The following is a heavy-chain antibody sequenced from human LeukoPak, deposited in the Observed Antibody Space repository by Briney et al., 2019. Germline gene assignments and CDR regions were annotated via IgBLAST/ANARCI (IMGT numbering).Heavy chain of an antibody. CDR3: ARYKTRDTAMVGDAFDI. D-gene: IGHD5-18*01. J-gene: IGHJ3*02. CDR2: IYYSGST. V-gene: IGHV4-39*07. Sequence: KSSETLALTCSVSGGSINTSRFQWGWVRQPPGKGLEWIGSIYYSGSTYYNPSLKSRVTISVDTSKNQFSLKLSSVTAADTAVYYCARYKTRDTAMVGDAFDIWGQGTMVTVSS. CDR1: GGSINTSRFQ.